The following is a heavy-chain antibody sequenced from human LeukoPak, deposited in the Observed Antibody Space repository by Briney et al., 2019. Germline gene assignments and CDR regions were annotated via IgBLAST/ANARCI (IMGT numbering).Heavy chain of an antibody. CDR3: ARHRGSGYHIFPSYLDY. CDR2: IYYSGST. D-gene: IGHD3-22*01. CDR1: AGSISSYY. J-gene: IGHJ4*02. V-gene: IGHV4-59*01. Sequence: SETLSLTCTVSAGSISSYYWSWIRQPPGKGLEWIGYIYYSGSTNYNPSLKSRVTISVDTSKNQFSLKLSSVTAADTAVYYCARHRGSGYHIFPSYLDYWGQGTLVTVSS.